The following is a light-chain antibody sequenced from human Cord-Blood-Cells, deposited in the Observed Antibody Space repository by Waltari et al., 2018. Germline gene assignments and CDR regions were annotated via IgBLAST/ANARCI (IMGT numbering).Light chain of an antibody. V-gene: IGKV1-5*03. Sequence: EIQMTKSPSTLSASVGDRVTITCRASQSISSWLAWYQQKPGKAPKLLIYKASSLESGVPSRFSGSGSVTEFTLTISSLQPDDFSTYYCQHYNSYSWTFGQGTKVEIK. CDR2: KAS. CDR1: QSISSW. J-gene: IGKJ1*01. CDR3: QHYNSYSWT.